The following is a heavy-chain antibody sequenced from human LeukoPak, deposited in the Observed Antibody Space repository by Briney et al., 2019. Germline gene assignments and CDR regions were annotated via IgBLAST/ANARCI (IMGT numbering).Heavy chain of an antibody. CDR2: ISSSSSYI. D-gene: IGHD2-15*01. CDR3: ARDFGSGSSYCDY. J-gene: IGHJ4*02. Sequence: GRSLRLSCAASGFTFDDYAMHWVRQAPGKGLEWVSSISSSSSYIYYADSVKGRFTISRDNAKNSLYLQMNSLRAEDTAVYYCARDFGSGSSYCDYWGQGTLVTVSS. V-gene: IGHV3-21*01. CDR1: GFTFDDYA.